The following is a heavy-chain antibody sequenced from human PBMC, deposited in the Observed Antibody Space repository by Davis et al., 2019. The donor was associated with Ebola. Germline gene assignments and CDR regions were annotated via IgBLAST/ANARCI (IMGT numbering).Heavy chain of an antibody. CDR2: INPAGTYT. V-gene: IGHV3-74*01. D-gene: IGHD1-1*01. CDR1: GFSFNNYH. J-gene: IGHJ4*02. Sequence: PGGSLRLSCAASGFSFNNYHMHWVRQLPGKGLVWVSYINPAGTYTDYVDSVRGRFTISRDNAKNTLYLEVNSPRADDTAVYYCVRGTSAWRGADYWGQGILVTVSS. CDR3: VRGTSAWRGADY.